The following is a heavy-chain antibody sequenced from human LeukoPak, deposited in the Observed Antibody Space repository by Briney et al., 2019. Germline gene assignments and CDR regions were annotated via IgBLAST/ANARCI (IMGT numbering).Heavy chain of an antibody. Sequence: PGGSLRLSCAASGFTFSSYWMHWVRQAPGEGLVWVSRINTDGSTTSYADSVKGRFTLSRDNARNTLYLQMNSLRAEDTAVYYCAKDGADSSSWYGGAFDIWGQGTMVTVSS. CDR2: INTDGSTT. CDR3: AKDGADSSSWYGGAFDI. J-gene: IGHJ3*02. V-gene: IGHV3-74*01. CDR1: GFTFSSYW. D-gene: IGHD6-13*01.